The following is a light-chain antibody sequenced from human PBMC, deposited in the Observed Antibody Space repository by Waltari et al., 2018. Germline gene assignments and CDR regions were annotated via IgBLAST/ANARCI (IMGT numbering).Light chain of an antibody. CDR3: SSYTTRSTWV. J-gene: IGLJ3*02. V-gene: IGLV2-14*03. CDR1: SSDVGTSTS. Sequence: QSALPQPASVSGSPGQSLPISCAGTSSDVGTSTSVSWYQQHPGKAPKLIIYAVTKRPSGVSLRFSGSKSGNTASLTISGLQAEDESDYYCSSYTTRSTWVFGGGTKLTVL. CDR2: AVT.